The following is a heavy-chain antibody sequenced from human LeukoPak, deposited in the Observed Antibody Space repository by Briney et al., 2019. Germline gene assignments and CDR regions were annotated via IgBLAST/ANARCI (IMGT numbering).Heavy chain of an antibody. J-gene: IGHJ6*02. V-gene: IGHV3-7*01. CDR2: IKQDGSEK. D-gene: IGHD3-16*01. Sequence: PGGSLRLSCVASGFPFSSYWMSWVRQAPGKGLEWVANIKQDGSEKYYVDSVKGRFTISRDNAKNSLYLQMNSLRAEDTAVYYCARQPKDVWGSYYGMDVWGQGTTVTVSS. CDR1: GFPFSSYW. CDR3: ARQPKDVWGSYYGMDV.